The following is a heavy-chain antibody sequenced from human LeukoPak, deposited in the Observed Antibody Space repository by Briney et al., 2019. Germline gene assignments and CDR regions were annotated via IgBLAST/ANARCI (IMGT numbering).Heavy chain of an antibody. V-gene: IGHV4-59*01. Sequence: SETLSLTCTVSGGSINSYYWSWIRQPPGKGLEWIGYIYYNGRTNYNPSLKSRVTISVDPSKDQFSLKLTSVTAADTAVYYCARSIAVAGNDAFDIWGRRTMVTVSS. J-gene: IGHJ3*02. CDR1: GGSINSYY. CDR2: IYYNGRT. CDR3: ARSIAVAGNDAFDI. D-gene: IGHD6-19*01.